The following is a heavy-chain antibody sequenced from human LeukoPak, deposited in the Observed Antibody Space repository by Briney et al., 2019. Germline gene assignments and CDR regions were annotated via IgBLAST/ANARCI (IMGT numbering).Heavy chain of an antibody. CDR2: IYSGGST. CDR3: ARDRGSYGDDAFDI. D-gene: IGHD1-26*01. V-gene: IGHV3-66*01. CDR1: GFSVSSNY. J-gene: IGHJ3*02. Sequence: GGSLRLSCAASGFSVSSNYMSWVRQAPGKGLEWVSVIYSGGSTYYADSVKGRFTISRDNSKNTLYLQMNSLRAEDTAVYYCARDRGSYGDDAFDIWGQGTMVTVSS.